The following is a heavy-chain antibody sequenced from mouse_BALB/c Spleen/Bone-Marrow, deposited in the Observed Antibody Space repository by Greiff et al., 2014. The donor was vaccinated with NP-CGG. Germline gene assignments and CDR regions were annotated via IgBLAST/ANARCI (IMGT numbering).Heavy chain of an antibody. D-gene: IGHD2-1*01. Sequence: DVHLVESGGGLVKPGGSLKLSCAVSGFTFSDYYMYWVRQNPEKRLEWVATINDGGSYTYYPDSVKGRFTISRDNAKNNLYLQTSSLKSEDTAMYYCARDGNFAMDYWGQGTSVTVSS. J-gene: IGHJ4*01. CDR1: GFTFSDYY. CDR2: INDGGSYT. V-gene: IGHV5-4*02. CDR3: ARDGNFAMDY.